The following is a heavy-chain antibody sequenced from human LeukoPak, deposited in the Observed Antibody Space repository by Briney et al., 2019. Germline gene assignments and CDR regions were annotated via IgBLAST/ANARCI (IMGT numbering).Heavy chain of an antibody. V-gene: IGHV3-53*01. CDR3: ASNLGARNAFDI. CDR1: GFTFSSYW. D-gene: IGHD1-1*01. CDR2: IYSGGST. Sequence: GGSLRLSCAASGFTFSSYWMSWVRQAPGKGLEWVSVIYSGGSTYYADSVKGRFTISRDNSKNTLYLQVNSLRAEDTAVYYCASNLGARNAFDIWGQGTMVTVSS. J-gene: IGHJ3*02.